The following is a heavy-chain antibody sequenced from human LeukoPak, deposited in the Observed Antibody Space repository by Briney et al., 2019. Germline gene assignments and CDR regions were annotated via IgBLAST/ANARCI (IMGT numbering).Heavy chain of an antibody. V-gene: IGHV3-30*03. CDR3: TPSPGDTVTTDY. CDR2: ISYDENNK. D-gene: IGHD4-17*01. Sequence: PGGSLRLSCAASGFTFGSYGMRWVRQAPGKGLEWVAVISYDENNKYYADSVKGRFTISRDNSNNTLYLQMNSLRAEDTALYYCTPSPGDTVTTDYWGQGTLVTVSS. J-gene: IGHJ4*02. CDR1: GFTFGSYG.